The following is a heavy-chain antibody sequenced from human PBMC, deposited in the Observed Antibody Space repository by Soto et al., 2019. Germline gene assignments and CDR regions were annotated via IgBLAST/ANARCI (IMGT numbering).Heavy chain of an antibody. V-gene: IGHV3-21*01. D-gene: IGHD1-26*01. CDR1: GLTFSSYS. CDR2: ISSSSSYI. J-gene: IGHJ5*02. Sequence: GGSLRLPCAASGLTFSSYSINWARKAPGKGLEWVSSISSSSSYIYYADSVKSLFTISRDNSKNSLYLQMNSLRAEDSAVYYCTRDSSSVSSWGQGTLVTVSS. CDR3: TRDSSSVSS.